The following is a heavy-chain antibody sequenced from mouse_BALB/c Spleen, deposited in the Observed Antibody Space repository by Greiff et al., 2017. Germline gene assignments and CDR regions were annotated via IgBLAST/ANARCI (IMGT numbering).Heavy chain of an antibody. D-gene: IGHD2-3*01. J-gene: IGHJ3*01. CDR3: ARDLSMRGFAY. V-gene: IGHV7-3*02. Sequence: DVKLVESGGGLVQPGGSLRLSCATSGFTFTDYYMSWVRQPPGKALEWLGFIRNKANGYTTEYSASVKGRFTISRDNSQSILYLQMNTLRAEDSATYYCARDLSMRGFAYWGQGTLVTVSA. CDR1: GFTFTDYY. CDR2: IRNKANGYTT.